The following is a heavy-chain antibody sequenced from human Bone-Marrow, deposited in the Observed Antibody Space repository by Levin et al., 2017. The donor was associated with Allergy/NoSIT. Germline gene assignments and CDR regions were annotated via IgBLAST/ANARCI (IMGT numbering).Heavy chain of an antibody. V-gene: IGHV3-30*18. D-gene: IGHD3-10*01. Sequence: GESLKISCAASGFIFEIYGMHWVRQAPGKGLEWVAVTSHDGSENYYADSVKGRFTISRDNSKNTLYLQMNSLRPEDTAVYYCAKSYITGGSYYGGSVPDYWGQGTLVTVSS. CDR2: TSHDGSEN. J-gene: IGHJ4*02. CDR3: AKSYITGGSYYGGSVPDY. CDR1: GFIFEIYG.